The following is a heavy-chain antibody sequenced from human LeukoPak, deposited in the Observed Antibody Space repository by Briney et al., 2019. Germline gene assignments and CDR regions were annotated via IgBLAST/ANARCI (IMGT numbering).Heavy chain of an antibody. CDR1: GFIFSDYY. Sequence: GGSLRLSCAASGFIFSDYYMSWIRQAPGKGLEWVSSISSSSNYIYYADSVKGRFTISRDNAKNSLYLQMNSLRAEDTAVYYCAREGFSGQQLGNWGQGTLVTVSS. D-gene: IGHD6-13*01. V-gene: IGHV3-11*06. CDR2: ISSSSNYI. J-gene: IGHJ4*02. CDR3: AREGFSGQQLGN.